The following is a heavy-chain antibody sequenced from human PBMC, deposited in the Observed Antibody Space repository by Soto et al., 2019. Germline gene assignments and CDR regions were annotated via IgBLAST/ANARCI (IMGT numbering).Heavy chain of an antibody. V-gene: IGHV3-33*01. Sequence: GGSLRLSCAASGFTFSSYGMHWVRQAPGKGLEWVAVIWYDGSNKYYADSVKGRFTISRDNSKNTLYLQMNSLRAEDTAVYYCAGSIVGATSYYYYYGMDVWGQGTTVTVSS. J-gene: IGHJ6*02. CDR1: GFTFSSYG. D-gene: IGHD1-26*01. CDR2: IWYDGSNK. CDR3: AGSIVGATSYYYYYGMDV.